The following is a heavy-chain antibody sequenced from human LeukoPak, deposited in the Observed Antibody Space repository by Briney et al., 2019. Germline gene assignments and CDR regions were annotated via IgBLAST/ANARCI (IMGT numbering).Heavy chain of an antibody. D-gene: IGHD3-16*02. Sequence: GGSLRLSCAASGFTFSSYAMSWVRQAPGKGLGWVSAISGSGGSTYYADSVKGRFTIFRDNSKNTLYLQMNSLRAEDTAVYYCAKDAYDYVWGSYRYNPGFDYWGQGTLVTVSS. CDR2: ISGSGGST. J-gene: IGHJ4*02. V-gene: IGHV3-23*01. CDR3: AKDAYDYVWGSYRYNPGFDY. CDR1: GFTFSSYA.